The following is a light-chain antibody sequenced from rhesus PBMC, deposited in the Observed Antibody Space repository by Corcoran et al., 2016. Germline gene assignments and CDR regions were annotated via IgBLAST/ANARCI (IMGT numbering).Light chain of an antibody. CDR2: GAS. CDR3: QQYNNWWT. CDR1: QSVSSY. Sequence: EIVMTQSPATLSLSPGERATLSCRASQSVSSYVAWYQPKPEQAPRLLIDGASSRAPGIPDRFSGRGSGTDFTLIISSLEPEDVGVYYCQQYNNWWTFGQGTKVEIK. V-gene: IGKV3S9*01. J-gene: IGKJ1*01.